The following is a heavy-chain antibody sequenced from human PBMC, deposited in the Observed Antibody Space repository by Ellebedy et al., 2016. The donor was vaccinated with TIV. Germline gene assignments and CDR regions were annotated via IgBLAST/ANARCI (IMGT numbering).Heavy chain of an antibody. CDR1: GFTVSSDY. D-gene: IGHD1-14*01. CDR3: AKPGGDTPWNYYGMDV. Sequence: GESLKISCAASGFTVSSDYMYWVRLPPGKGLEWVSVIYSGGSTYYADSVKGRFTISRDNSKNTLYLQMNSLRAEDTAAYYCAKPGGDTPWNYYGMDVWGQGTTVTVSS. V-gene: IGHV3-53*01. J-gene: IGHJ6*02. CDR2: IYSGGST.